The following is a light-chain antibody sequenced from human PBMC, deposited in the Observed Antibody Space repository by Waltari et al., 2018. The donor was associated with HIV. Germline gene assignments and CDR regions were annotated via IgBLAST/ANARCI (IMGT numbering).Light chain of an antibody. CDR1: QSIGSW. J-gene: IGKJ2*01. CDR3: QQYFTFSPA. V-gene: IGKV1-5*03. Sequence: DIQMTQSPSTLSASVGDRVPITRRASQSIGSWLAWYQQQPGKAPNLLMYPASTSERGVPSRFSGSGSETEFTLTISSLQPDDFATYYCQQYFTFSPAFGQGTKLAIK. CDR2: PAS.